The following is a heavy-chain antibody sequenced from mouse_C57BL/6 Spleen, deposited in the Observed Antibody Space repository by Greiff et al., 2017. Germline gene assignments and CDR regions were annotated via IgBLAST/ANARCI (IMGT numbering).Heavy chain of an antibody. J-gene: IGHJ1*03. CDR2: IYPGDGDT. CDR1: GYAFSSSW. Sequence: VQLQQSGPELVKPGASVKISCKASGYAFSSSWMNWVKQRPGKGLEWIGRIYPGDGDTNYNGKFKGKATLTADKSSSTAYMQLSSLTSEDSAVYCCAREGGTGGYFDVWGTGTTVTVSS. V-gene: IGHV1-82*01. CDR3: AREGGTGGYFDV. D-gene: IGHD4-1*01.